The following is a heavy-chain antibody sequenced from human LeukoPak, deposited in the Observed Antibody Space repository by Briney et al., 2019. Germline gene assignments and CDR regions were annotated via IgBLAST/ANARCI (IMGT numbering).Heavy chain of an antibody. CDR2: INPNSGGT. V-gene: IGHV1-2*02. J-gene: IGHJ6*03. CDR1: GYTFTGYY. CDR3: ARRAYSTLYYYYYMDV. D-gene: IGHD6-13*01. Sequence: ASVKVSCKASGYTFTGYYMHWVRQAPGQGLEWMGWINPNSGGTNYAQKFQGRVTMTRDTSISTAYMELSRLRSDDTAVYYCARRAYSTLYYYYYMDVWGKGTTVTISS.